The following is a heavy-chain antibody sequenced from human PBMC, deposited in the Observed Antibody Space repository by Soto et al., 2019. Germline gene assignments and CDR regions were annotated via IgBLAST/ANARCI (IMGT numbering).Heavy chain of an antibody. CDR1: GDSINTKSFT. Sequence: QLQLQESGPGLLKPSETLSLTCSVSGDSINTKSFTWGWVRQSPGKGLEWIATFYSGENTNYNPSLKSRATTAVDTYKNQFSLKLTSVTAADTAVYYCARLAGYCSGGRCQADYAMDVWGQGTSVSVSS. CDR3: ARLAGYCSGGRCQADYAMDV. J-gene: IGHJ6*02. V-gene: IGHV4-39*01. CDR2: FYSGENT. D-gene: IGHD2-15*01.